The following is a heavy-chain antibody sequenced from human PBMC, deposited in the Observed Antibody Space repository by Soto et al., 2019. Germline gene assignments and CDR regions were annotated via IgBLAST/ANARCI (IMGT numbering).Heavy chain of an antibody. J-gene: IGHJ5*02. V-gene: IGHV1-3*01. CDR2: INAGNGNT. D-gene: IGHD3-22*01. CDR1: GYTFTSYA. CDR3: ARHGGPIVVVIIPWFDP. Sequence: ASVKVSCKASGYTFTSYAMHWVRQAPGQRLEWMGWINAGNGNTKYSQKFQGRVTITRDTSASTAYMELSSLRSEDTAVYYCARHGGPIVVVIIPWFDPWGQGTLVTVSS.